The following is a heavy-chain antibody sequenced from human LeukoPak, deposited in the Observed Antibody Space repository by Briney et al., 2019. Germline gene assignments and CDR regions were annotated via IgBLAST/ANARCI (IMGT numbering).Heavy chain of an antibody. V-gene: IGHV3-7*01. CDR2: IKEDGSEL. D-gene: IGHD6-13*01. CDR1: GFTFSGYW. J-gene: IGHJ4*02. CDR3: ARHPGIAEAATVGYFDC. Sequence: PGGSLRLSCAASGFTFSGYWMNWVRQVPGKGLEWVANIKEDGSELFYVDSVMGRFTISRDNADNPLYLQISSLRADDSAVYYCARHPGIAEAATVGYFDCWGQGTLVPVP.